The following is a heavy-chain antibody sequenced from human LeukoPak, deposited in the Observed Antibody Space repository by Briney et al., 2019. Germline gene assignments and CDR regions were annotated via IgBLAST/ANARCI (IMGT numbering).Heavy chain of an antibody. D-gene: IGHD5-24*01. CDR1: GFSFSSYW. V-gene: IGHV3-74*03. Sequence: GGSLRLSCAASGFSFSSYWMNWVRQTPGKGLVWVAHINTDGRTTTYADSVKGRFTVSRDNAENTLYLEMNRLRAEDTAVYYCARDNAYMLDYWGQGTQVTVSS. J-gene: IGHJ4*02. CDR2: INTDGRTT. CDR3: ARDNAYMLDY.